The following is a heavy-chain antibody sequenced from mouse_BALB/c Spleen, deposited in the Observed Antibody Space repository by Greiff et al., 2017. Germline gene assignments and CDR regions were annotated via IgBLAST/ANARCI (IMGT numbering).Heavy chain of an antibody. CDR3: ARTFYDGYLYAMDY. V-gene: IGHV5-17*02. CDR1: GFTFSSFG. J-gene: IGHJ4*01. Sequence: DVMLVESGGGLVQPGGSRKLSCAASGFTFSSFGMHWVRQAPEKGLEWVAYISSGSSTIYYADTVKGRFTISRDNPKNTLFLQMTSLRSEDTAMYYCARTFYDGYLYAMDYWGQGTSVTVSS. CDR2: ISSGSSTI. D-gene: IGHD2-3*01.